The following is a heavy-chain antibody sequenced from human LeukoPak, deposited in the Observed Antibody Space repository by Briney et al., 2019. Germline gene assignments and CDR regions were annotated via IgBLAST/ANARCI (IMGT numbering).Heavy chain of an antibody. J-gene: IGHJ6*02. CDR3: ARDPPMGRYYHGMDV. D-gene: IGHD3-10*01. Sequence: GGSLRLSCAASGFTVSNYYMHWVRQAPGKGLEWVSVIYSGGSIYYADSVKGRFIISRDNSKNTLDLQLNSLRAEDTAVYYCARDPPMGRYYHGMDVWGQGTTVTVSS. V-gene: IGHV3-66*01. CDR1: GFTVSNYY. CDR2: IYSGGSI.